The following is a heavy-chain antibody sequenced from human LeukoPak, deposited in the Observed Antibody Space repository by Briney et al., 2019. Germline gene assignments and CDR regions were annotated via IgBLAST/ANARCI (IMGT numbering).Heavy chain of an antibody. Sequence: GGSLRLSCAATGFTFGTSAMSWVRQAPGKGPEWVSTFGRSGSDTYYSDSVKGRFTIFRDNSKNTLYLQMNSLRDEDTAVYYCAKGSLGSWYYFDYWGQGTLVTVSS. V-gene: IGHV3-23*01. CDR3: AKGSLGSWYYFDY. CDR1: GFTFGTSA. CDR2: FGRSGSDT. D-gene: IGHD6-13*01. J-gene: IGHJ4*02.